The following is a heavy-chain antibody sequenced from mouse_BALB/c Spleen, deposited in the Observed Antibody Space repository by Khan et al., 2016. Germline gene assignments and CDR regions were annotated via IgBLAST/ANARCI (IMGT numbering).Heavy chain of an antibody. Sequence: EVQLLESGGGLVQPGGSLRLSCAASGFDFSRYWMSWVRQAPGKGLEWIGGINPDSSTINYTPSLKHKFIISRDNAKNTLYLQMSKVRSEDTALYYCARAGYYGYLAYWGQGTLVTVSA. CDR1: GFDFSRYW. D-gene: IGHD1-1*01. J-gene: IGHJ3*01. V-gene: IGHV4-1*02. CDR3: ARAGYYGYLAY. CDR2: INPDSSTI.